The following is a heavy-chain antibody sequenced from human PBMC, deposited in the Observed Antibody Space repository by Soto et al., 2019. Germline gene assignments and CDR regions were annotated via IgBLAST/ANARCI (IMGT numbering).Heavy chain of an antibody. D-gene: IGHD3-10*01. Sequence: SETLSLTCTVSGGSISSGDYYWSWIRQPPGKGLEWIGYIYYSGSTYYNPSLKSRVTISVDTSKNQFSLKLSSVTAADTAVYYCARAAGGYYGSGSYQGMDYWGQGTLVTSPQ. CDR3: ARAAGGYYGSGSYQGMDY. V-gene: IGHV4-30-4*01. J-gene: IGHJ4*02. CDR1: GGSISSGDYY. CDR2: IYYSGST.